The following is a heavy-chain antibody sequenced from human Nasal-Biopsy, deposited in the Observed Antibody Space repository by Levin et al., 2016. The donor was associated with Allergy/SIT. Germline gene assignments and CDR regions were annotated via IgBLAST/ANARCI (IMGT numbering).Heavy chain of an antibody. CDR1: DGSIHSNSYY. J-gene: IGHJ6*02. CDR2: INHSGIT. V-gene: IGHV4-61*01. D-gene: IGHD1-26*01. CDR3: ARDRRDLGAFYYHYYGMDV. Sequence: SETLSLTCIVSDGSIHSNSYYWTWIRQPPGKGLEWIGYINHSGITTYNPSLKSRATILVDTSKGQFSLNLSSVTAADTAVYYCARDRRDLGAFYYHYYGMDVWGPGTSVTVSS.